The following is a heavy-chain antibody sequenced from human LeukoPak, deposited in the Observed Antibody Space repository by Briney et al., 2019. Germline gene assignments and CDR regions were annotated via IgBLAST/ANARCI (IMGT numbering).Heavy chain of an antibody. CDR1: GGTFSSYA. CDR3: ALAYSSSWYYFDY. J-gene: IGHJ4*02. D-gene: IGHD6-13*01. CDR2: IIPILGIA. Sequence: SVKVSCKASGGTFSSYAISWVRQAPGQGLEWMGRIIPILGIANYAQKFQGRVTITADKSTSTAYMELSSLRSEDTAVYYCALAYSSSWYYFDYWGQGTLVTVSS. V-gene: IGHV1-69*04.